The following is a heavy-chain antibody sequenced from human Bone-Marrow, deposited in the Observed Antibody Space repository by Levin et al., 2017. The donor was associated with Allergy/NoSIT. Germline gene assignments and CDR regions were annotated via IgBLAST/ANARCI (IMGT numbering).Heavy chain of an antibody. Sequence: SSQTLSLTCAVSDVSIKTYYWSWVRQSPERGLEWIGYFDDSGTSAYNPSLKSRATISIDMSNNRFSLELTSVTAADTAVYYCTKSRFSSSWYGAGMAVWGQGATVIVS. V-gene: IGHV4-4*09. CDR2: FDDSGTS. J-gene: IGHJ6*02. CDR3: TKSRFSSSWYGAGMAV. D-gene: IGHD6-13*01. CDR1: DVSIKTYY.